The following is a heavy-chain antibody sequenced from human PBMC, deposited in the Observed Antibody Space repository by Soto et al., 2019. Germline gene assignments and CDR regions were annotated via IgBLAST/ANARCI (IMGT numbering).Heavy chain of an antibody. V-gene: IGHV4-30-4*01. J-gene: IGHJ4*02. D-gene: IGHD3-22*01. Sequence: SETLSLTCTVSGGSISSGDYYWSWIRQPPGKGLEWIGYIYYSGSTYYNPSLKSRVTISVDTSKNQFSLKLSSVTAADTAVYYCARAPYYYESSGQPRRIFGNHFDYWGQGTLVTVSS. CDR3: ARAPYYYESSGQPRRIFGNHFDY. CDR1: GGSISSGDYY. CDR2: IYYSGST.